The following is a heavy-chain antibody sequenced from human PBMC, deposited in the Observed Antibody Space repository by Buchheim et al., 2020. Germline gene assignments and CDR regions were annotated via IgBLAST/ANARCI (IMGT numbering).Heavy chain of an antibody. V-gene: IGHV4-4*07. CDR3: ARDSGYSSSWSAYYYYGMDV. D-gene: IGHD6-13*01. CDR1: GGSISSYY. J-gene: IGHJ6*02. Sequence: QVQLQESGPGLVKPSETLSLTCTVSGGSISSYYWSWIRQPAGKGLEWIGRIYTSGSTNYNPSLKSRVTMSVDTSKHQFSLTLSSVTAADTAVYYCARDSGYSSSWSAYYYYGMDVWGQGTT. CDR2: IYTSGST.